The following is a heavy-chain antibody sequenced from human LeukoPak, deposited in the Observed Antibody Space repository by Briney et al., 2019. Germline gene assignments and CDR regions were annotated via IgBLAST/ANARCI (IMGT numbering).Heavy chain of an antibody. CDR1: GFTFSSYW. D-gene: IGHD3-3*01. J-gene: IGHJ4*02. V-gene: IGHV3-74*01. CDR2: INSDGSST. CDR3: ARGKIYDFWSGYLQYYFDY. Sequence: GGSLRLSCAASGFTFSSYWMHCVRQAPGKGLVWVSRINSDGSSTSYADSVKGRFTICRDNAKNTLYLQMNSLRAEDTAVYYCARGKIYDFWSGYLQYYFDYWGQGTLVTVSS.